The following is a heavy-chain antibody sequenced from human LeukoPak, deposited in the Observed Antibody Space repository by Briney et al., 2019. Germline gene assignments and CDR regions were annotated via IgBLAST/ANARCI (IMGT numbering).Heavy chain of an antibody. Sequence: PGGSLRLSCAASGLTFSSHGLRWVRQAPGKGLEWVSTIISSGGSTYYADSVKGRFTISRDNSKNTLSLQMNSLRTEDTAVYYCAKDKLGAGDCWGQGTLVTVSS. CDR3: AKDKLGAGDC. CDR2: IISSGGST. V-gene: IGHV3-23*01. J-gene: IGHJ4*02. D-gene: IGHD1-26*01. CDR1: GLTFSSHG.